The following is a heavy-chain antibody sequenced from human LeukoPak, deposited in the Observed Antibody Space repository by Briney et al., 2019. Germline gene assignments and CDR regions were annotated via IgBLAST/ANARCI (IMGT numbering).Heavy chain of an antibody. CDR2: ISYDGSNK. CDR1: GSTFSSYA. Sequence: GRSLRLSCAASGSTFSSYAMHWVRQAPGKGLEWVAVISYDGSNKYYADSVKGRFTISRDNSKNTLYLQMNSLRAEDTAVYYCARDRGAQDFDYWGQGTLVTVSS. CDR3: ARDRGAQDFDY. D-gene: IGHD1-26*01. V-gene: IGHV3-30-3*01. J-gene: IGHJ4*02.